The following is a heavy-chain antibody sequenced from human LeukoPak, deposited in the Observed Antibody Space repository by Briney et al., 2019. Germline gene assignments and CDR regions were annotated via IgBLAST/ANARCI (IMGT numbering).Heavy chain of an antibody. CDR3: ARDYRKIAARREFDY. V-gene: IGHV3-21*01. J-gene: IGHJ4*02. CDR2: ISSSSSYI. D-gene: IGHD6-6*01. CDR1: GFTFSSYS. Sequence: TGGSLRLSCAASGFTFSSYSMNWVRQAPGKGLEWVSFISSSSSYIYYADSVKGRFTISRDNAKNSLYLQMNSLRAEDTAVYYCARDYRKIAARREFDYWGQGTLVTVSS.